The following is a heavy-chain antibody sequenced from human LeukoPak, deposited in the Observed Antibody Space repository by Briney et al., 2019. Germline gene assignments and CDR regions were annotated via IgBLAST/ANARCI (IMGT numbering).Heavy chain of an antibody. D-gene: IGHD2-15*01. CDR3: TTDTRRVVVPK. V-gene: IGHV3-15*01. CDR1: GFSFNDAW. CDR2: IKRKTDGGTT. J-gene: IGHJ4*02. Sequence: GGSLRLSCAASGFSFNDAWMSWVRQAPGKGLEWVGPIKRKTDGGTTDYAAPVKGRFTISRDDSKTSLYLQMNNLKTEDTAVYYCTTDTRRVVVPKWGQGTLVTVSS.